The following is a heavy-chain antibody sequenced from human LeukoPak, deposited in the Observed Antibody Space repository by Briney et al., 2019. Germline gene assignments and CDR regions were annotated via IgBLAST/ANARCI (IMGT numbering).Heavy chain of an antibody. J-gene: IGHJ1*01. CDR3: AKAPPRYSSSWIYFQH. Sequence: GGSLRLSCAASGFTFSSYAMSWVRQAPGKGLEWVSAISGSGGSTYYAGSVKGRFTISGDNSKNTLYLQMNSLRAKDTAVYYCAKAPPRYSSSWIYFQHWGQGTLVTVSS. V-gene: IGHV3-23*01. D-gene: IGHD6-13*01. CDR1: GFTFSSYA. CDR2: ISGSGGST.